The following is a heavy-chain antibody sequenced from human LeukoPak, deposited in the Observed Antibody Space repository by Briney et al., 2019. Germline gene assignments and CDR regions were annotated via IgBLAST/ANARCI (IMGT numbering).Heavy chain of an antibody. CDR2: IYYSGSA. Sequence: PSETLSLTCTVSGGSISSSSYYWGWIRQPPGKGLEWIGSIYYSGSAYYNPSLKSRVTMSVDTSKNHFSLKLSSVTAADTAVYYCARGEVRGVMSWFDPWGQGTLVTVSS. J-gene: IGHJ5*02. D-gene: IGHD3-10*01. CDR1: GGSISSSSYY. CDR3: ARGEVRGVMSWFDP. V-gene: IGHV4-39*07.